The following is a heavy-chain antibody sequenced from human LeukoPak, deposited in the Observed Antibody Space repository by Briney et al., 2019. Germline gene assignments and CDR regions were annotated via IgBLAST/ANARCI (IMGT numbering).Heavy chain of an antibody. CDR2: IWSDGRNK. Sequence: SLRLSCAASGFSFSSYGMHWVRQAPGKGLEWVAVIWSDGRNKFYADSVKGRFAVSRDNSKNTLFLQMSSLRADDTALYYCAREVTNDAFDIWGQGTMVTVSS. J-gene: IGHJ3*02. V-gene: IGHV3-33*01. CDR1: GFSFSSYG. CDR3: AREVTNDAFDI. D-gene: IGHD4-17*01.